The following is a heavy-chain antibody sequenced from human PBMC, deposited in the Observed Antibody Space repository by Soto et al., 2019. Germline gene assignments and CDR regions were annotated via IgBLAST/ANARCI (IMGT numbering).Heavy chain of an antibody. Sequence: QLQLQESGPGLVKPSETLSLTCTVSGGSIRSTSSYWGWIRQPPGKGLEWIGSIYYSGNTYYNPSLMSRVTISVDTSKNQFSLSLSSVTAADTAVYYCARRYIESGWNDYFDYWGQGTLVTVSS. J-gene: IGHJ4*02. CDR3: ARRYIESGWNDYFDY. D-gene: IGHD6-19*01. CDR1: GGSIRSTSSY. CDR2: IYYSGNT. V-gene: IGHV4-39*01.